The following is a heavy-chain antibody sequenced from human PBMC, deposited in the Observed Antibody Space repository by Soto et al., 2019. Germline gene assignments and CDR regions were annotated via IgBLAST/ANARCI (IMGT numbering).Heavy chain of an antibody. V-gene: IGHV1-2*02. CDR3: AIGVTAMGPFDY. CDR2: INPNSGDT. CDR1: GYTFTGYY. D-gene: IGHD5-18*01. Sequence: ASVKVSFKASGYTFTGYYVHWVRQAPGQGRGWMGWINPNSGDTYLAQRFQGRVTMNRDTSIGTAYMELRGLTSDDTAEYYCAIGVTAMGPFDYWGQGTLVTVSS. J-gene: IGHJ4*02.